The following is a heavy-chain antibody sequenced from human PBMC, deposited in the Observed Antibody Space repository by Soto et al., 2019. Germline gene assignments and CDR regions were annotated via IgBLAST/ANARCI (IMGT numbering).Heavy chain of an antibody. CDR3: AREGYYSGSGSYSPPRYYGMDV. D-gene: IGHD3-10*01. CDR1: GYSFTTYG. V-gene: IGHV1-18*01. Sequence: QVQLEQSGAEVKKPGASVKVSCKASGYSFTTYGISWVRQAPGQGLEWMGWISDYNGNTNYEKKFQGRVTMTTDTSTRTAYMELKSLRSDDTAVYYCAREGYYSGSGSYSPPRYYGMDVWGQGTMVTVS. CDR2: ISDYNGNT. J-gene: IGHJ6*02.